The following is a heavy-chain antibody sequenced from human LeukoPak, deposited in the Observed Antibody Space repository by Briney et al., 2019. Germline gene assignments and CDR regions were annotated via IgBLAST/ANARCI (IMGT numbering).Heavy chain of an antibody. V-gene: IGHV4-39*01. D-gene: IGHD5-24*01. CDR3: ARQGDGYNFGY. Sequence: SETLSLTCTVSGGSISSSSYYWGWIRQPPGKGLEWIGSIYYSGSTYYNPCLKSRVTISVDTSKNQFSLKLSSVTAADTAVYYCARQGDGYNFGYWGQGTLVTVSS. J-gene: IGHJ4*02. CDR2: IYYSGST. CDR1: GGSISSSSYY.